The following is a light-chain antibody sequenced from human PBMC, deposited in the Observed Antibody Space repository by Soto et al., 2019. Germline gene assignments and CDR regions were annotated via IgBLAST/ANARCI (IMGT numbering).Light chain of an antibody. CDR1: QDIRGA. V-gene: IGKV1-13*02. CDR2: DVS. CDR3: QLFNIYPIT. J-gene: IGKJ5*01. Sequence: AIQVTQSPSSLSASVGDRVTITCRASQDIRGALAWYQQKPGKAPKLLIYDVSTVQSGVPSRFSGRGSGTEFTLTITSLQPEDFATYYCQLFNIYPITFGQGTRLEIK.